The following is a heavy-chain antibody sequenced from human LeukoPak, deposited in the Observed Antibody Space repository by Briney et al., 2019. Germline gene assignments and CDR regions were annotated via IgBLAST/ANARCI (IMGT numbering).Heavy chain of an antibody. J-gene: IGHJ5*02. CDR1: GYTFTTYH. CDR3: AREIERGAGDWFDP. Sequence: GASVTVSCEASGYTFTTYHLHWVRQAPGQGLEWMGRINPNSGDTNYAQKFQGRVTMTTDTSISTAYMDLSGLRSDDTAMYYCAREIERGAGDWFDPWGQGTLVTVSS. CDR2: INPNSGDT. D-gene: IGHD1-26*01. V-gene: IGHV1-2*06.